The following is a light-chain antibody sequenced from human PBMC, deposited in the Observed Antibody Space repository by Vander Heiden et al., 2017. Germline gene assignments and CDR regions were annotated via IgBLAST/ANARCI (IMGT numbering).Light chain of an antibody. V-gene: IGKV2-28*01. CDR1: QSLLHSNGYNY. Sequence: DIAMTQSPFPLPATPGEPASISCRSSQSLLHSNGYNYLDWYLQKPGQSPQLLIYLGSNRASGVPDRFSGSGSGTDFTLKISRVEAEDVGVYYCMQALQTPFTFGPGTKVDIK. J-gene: IGKJ3*01. CDR3: MQALQTPFT. CDR2: LGS.